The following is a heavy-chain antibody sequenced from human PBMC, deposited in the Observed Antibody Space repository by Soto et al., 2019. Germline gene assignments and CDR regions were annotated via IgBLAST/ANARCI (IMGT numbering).Heavy chain of an antibody. V-gene: IGHV3-23*01. D-gene: IGHD3-3*01. Sequence: GGPLRLSGAASGLRFSSYAMSGVRQAPGRGLAGVSTISVSDGKTFYADSVKGWFTISRATYKNTLYLQKNSLRADDTAVYYCARWSYLDYWGQGT. CDR3: ARWSYLDY. CDR1: GLRFSSYA. J-gene: IGHJ4*02. CDR2: ISVSDGKT.